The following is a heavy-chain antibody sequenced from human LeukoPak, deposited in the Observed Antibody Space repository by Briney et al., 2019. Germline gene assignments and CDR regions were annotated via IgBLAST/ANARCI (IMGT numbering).Heavy chain of an antibody. Sequence: ASVKVSCKASGYTFTGYYMHWVRQAPGQGLEWMGWINPNSGGTNYAQKFQGRVTMTRDTSISTAYMELSRLRSDDTAVYYCARWDYYDSSGYATGGPYNWFDPWGQGTLVTVSS. CDR2: INPNSGGT. D-gene: IGHD3-22*01. CDR1: GYTFTGYY. V-gene: IGHV1-2*02. J-gene: IGHJ5*02. CDR3: ARWDYYDSSGYATGGPYNWFDP.